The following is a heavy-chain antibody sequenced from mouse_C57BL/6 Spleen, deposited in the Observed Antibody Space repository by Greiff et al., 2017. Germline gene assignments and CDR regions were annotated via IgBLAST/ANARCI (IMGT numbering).Heavy chain of an antibody. Sequence: QVQLQQSGPELVKPGASVKISCKASGYAFSSSWMNWVKQRPGKGLEWIGRIYPGDGDTNYNGKFKGKATLTADKSSSTAYMHLSSLTSEDSAVYFCANSNYDAYYFAYWGQGTTLTVSS. D-gene: IGHD2-5*01. CDR2: IYPGDGDT. J-gene: IGHJ2*01. CDR3: ANSNYDAYYFAY. V-gene: IGHV1-82*01. CDR1: GYAFSSSW.